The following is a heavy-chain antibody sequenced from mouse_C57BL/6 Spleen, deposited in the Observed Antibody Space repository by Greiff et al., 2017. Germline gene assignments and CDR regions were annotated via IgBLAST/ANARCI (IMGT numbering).Heavy chain of an antibody. D-gene: IGHD4-1*01. J-gene: IGHJ2*01. Sequence: QVQLQQLGAELVMPGASVKLSCKASGYTFTSYWMHWVKQRPGQGLEWIGEIDPSDSYTNYNQKFKGKSTLTVDKSSSTAYMQLSSLTSEDSAVYYCARRGAGTSVPFDYWGQGTTLTVSS. CDR2: IDPSDSYT. V-gene: IGHV1-69*01. CDR1: GYTFTSYW. CDR3: ARRGAGTSVPFDY.